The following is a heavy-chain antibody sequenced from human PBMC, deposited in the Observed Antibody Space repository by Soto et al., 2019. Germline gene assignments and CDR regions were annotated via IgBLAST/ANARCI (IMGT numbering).Heavy chain of an antibody. CDR3: ARSRLVIVAEY. CDR1: GDSISSYY. Sequence: QVQLQESGPGLVKPSETLSLTCAVSGDSISSYYCMWIRQPPGKGLESIGYLYYVRRANYNPSLNSQVPLGGDTFPNECLLTRLSMRPADPAVYYCARSRLVIVAEYLGQGTLVT. CDR2: LYYVRRA. J-gene: IGHJ4*01. V-gene: IGHV4-59*01. D-gene: IGHD5-12*01.